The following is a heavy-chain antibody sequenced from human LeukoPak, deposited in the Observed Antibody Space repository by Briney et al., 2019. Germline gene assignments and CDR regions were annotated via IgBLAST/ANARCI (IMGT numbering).Heavy chain of an antibody. CDR1: GGSISSYY. V-gene: IGHV4-4*07. Sequence: PSETLSLTCTVSGGSISSYYWSWIRQPAGKGLEWIGRIYTSGSTNYNPSLKSRVTISVDTSKNQFSLKLSSVTAADTAVYYCARGSGGYRTNWFDPWGQGTLVTVSS. J-gene: IGHJ5*02. CDR3: ARGSGGYRTNWFDP. D-gene: IGHD3-10*01. CDR2: IYTSGST.